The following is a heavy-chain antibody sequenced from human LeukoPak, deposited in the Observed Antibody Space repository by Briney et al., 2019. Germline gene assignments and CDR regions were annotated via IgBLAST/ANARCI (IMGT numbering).Heavy chain of an antibody. CDR3: AKDADYYDSSGYYNWFDP. Sequence: AGGSLRLSCAASGFTFSSYAMSWVRQAPGKGLEWVSAISGSGGSTYYADSVKGRFTISRDNSKNTLYLQMNSLRAEDTAVYYCAKDADYYDSSGYYNWFDPWGQGTLVTVSS. D-gene: IGHD3-22*01. CDR2: ISGSGGST. CDR1: GFTFSSYA. J-gene: IGHJ5*02. V-gene: IGHV3-23*01.